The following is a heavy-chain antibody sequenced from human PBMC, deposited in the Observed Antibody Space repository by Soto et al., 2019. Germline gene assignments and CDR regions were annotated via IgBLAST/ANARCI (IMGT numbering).Heavy chain of an antibody. Sequence: GGSLRLSCVASGFMFTRSTMIWVRQAPGKGLEWVSSITSASDYIFYADSVKGRFTISRDNAKNSLYLQMNSLRAEDTAVYYCARVGTGSSTPLDIWGQGTMVTVSS. D-gene: IGHD3-9*01. J-gene: IGHJ3*02. CDR2: ITSASDYI. CDR1: GFMFTRST. V-gene: IGHV3-21*01. CDR3: ARVGTGSSTPLDI.